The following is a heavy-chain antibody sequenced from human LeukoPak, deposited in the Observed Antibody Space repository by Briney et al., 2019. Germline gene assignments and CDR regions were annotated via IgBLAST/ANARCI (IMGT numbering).Heavy chain of an antibody. V-gene: IGHV1-2*02. CDR2: INPNSGGT. Sequence: ASVKVSCKASGYTFSSYYMHWVRQAPGQGLEWMGWINPNSGGTNYAQKFQGRVTMTRDTSISTAYMELSRLRSDDTAVYYCARGRNRIAARPGYNWFYPWGQGTLVTVSS. D-gene: IGHD6-6*01. CDR1: GYTFSSYY. J-gene: IGHJ5*02. CDR3: ARGRNRIAARPGYNWFYP.